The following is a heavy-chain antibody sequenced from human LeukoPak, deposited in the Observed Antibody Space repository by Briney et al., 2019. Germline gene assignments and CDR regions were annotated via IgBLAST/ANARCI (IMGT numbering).Heavy chain of an antibody. J-gene: IGHJ4*02. Sequence: SETLPLTCTVSGCSVSSCGYYWNWIRQPPGKALECLGYMYYDGTSNYNPSLKRRVNISIDSSKNQFSLGLSSVTAADTAVYYCARGRDNYGSGDSWGQGILVTVSS. CDR2: MYYDGTS. CDR3: ARGRDNYGSGDS. D-gene: IGHD3-10*01. CDR1: GCSVSSCGYY. V-gene: IGHV4-61*08.